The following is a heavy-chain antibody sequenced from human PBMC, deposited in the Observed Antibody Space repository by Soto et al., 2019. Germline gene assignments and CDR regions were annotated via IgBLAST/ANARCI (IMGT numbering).Heavy chain of an antibody. V-gene: IGHV4-61*01. CDR1: GVSVSSGIYY. CDR2: VYSSGST. D-gene: IGHD1-26*01. J-gene: IGHJ4*02. CDR3: ARERVVPRGTYRSYFDY. Sequence: PSETLSLTCSVSGVSVSSGIYYWSWIRHPPGKGLEWIGYVYSSGSTNYNPSLKSRVTISVDTSKNQLSLDLRSVTAADTAVYYCARERVVPRGTYRSYFDYWGQGTLVTVSS.